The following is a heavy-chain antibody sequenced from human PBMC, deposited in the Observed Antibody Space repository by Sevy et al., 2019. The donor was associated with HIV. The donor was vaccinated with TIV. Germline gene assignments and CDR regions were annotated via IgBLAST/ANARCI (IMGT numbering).Heavy chain of an antibody. D-gene: IGHD6-13*01. Sequence: GGSLRLSCAASGFTFSNAWRSWVRQAPGKGLEWVGRIKGKIYDGTIDYAAPVKGRFSISRDDSKNTLYLQMNSLKTEDTAVYYCTTASWSQEDYYNYWGQGTLVTVSS. CDR2: IKGKIYDGTI. V-gene: IGHV3-15*01. J-gene: IGHJ4*02. CDR1: GFTFSNAW. CDR3: TTASWSQEDYYNY.